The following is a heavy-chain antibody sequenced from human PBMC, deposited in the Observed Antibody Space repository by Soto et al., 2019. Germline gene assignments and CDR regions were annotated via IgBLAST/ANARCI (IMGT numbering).Heavy chain of an antibody. Sequence: QVQLVQSGPDVKQPGASVKVSCKASGYPFTSYGITWVRQAPGQGLEWMGWTSTYNGNTNFAQNLQGRVIMTTDTSANTAYMEPRSLTSDDTAFYCCARARSWSGSLCYGDQWWDQGTQVSVSS. V-gene: IGHV1-18*01. CDR1: GYPFTSYG. CDR3: ARARSWSGSLCYGDQW. CDR2: TSTYNGNT. J-gene: IGHJ4*02. D-gene: IGHD3-3*01.